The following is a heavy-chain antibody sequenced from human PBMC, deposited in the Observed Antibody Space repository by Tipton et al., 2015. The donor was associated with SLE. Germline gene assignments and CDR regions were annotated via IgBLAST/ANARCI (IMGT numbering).Heavy chain of an antibody. J-gene: IGHJ6*03. D-gene: IGHD1-7*01. V-gene: IGHV4-39*01. CDR2: FDHSGNT. CDR3: VGRREELIGLYYYYYMDV. Sequence: TLSLTCSVSGGSINSTNSQWGWIRQAPGKGLEWIGSFDHSGNTYYNPSLKSRVTISGETSKNQFSLRLNSVTAADMAVFYCVGRREELIGLYYYYYMDVWGKGTTVTVSS. CDR1: GGSINSTNSQ.